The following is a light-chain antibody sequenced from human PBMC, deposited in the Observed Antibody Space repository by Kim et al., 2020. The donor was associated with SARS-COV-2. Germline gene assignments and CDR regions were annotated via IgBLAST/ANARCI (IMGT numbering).Light chain of an antibody. CDR1: SGHSSHI. J-gene: IGLJ2*01. Sequence: QLVLTQSSSASASLGSSVKLTCTLSSGHSSHIIAWHQQQPGKAPRYLMKLEGSGSYTKGSEVPARFSGSSSGADRYLTISNLQSEDEADYYCETWDSDTLVVFGGGTQLTVL. CDR3: ETWDSDTLVV. V-gene: IGLV4-60*03. CDR2: LEGSGSY.